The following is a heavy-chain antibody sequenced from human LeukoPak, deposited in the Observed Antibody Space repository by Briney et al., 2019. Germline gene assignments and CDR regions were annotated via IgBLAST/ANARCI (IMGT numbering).Heavy chain of an antibody. D-gene: IGHD3-3*01. Sequence: PGRSLRLSCAASGFTFDDYAMHWVRQAPGKGLEWVSGISWNSGSISYADSVKGRFTISRDNAKNSLYLQMNSLRAEDTALYYCAKDISTIFGVVTTFDYWGQGTPVTVSS. CDR2: ISWNSGSI. V-gene: IGHV3-9*01. J-gene: IGHJ4*02. CDR1: GFTFDDYA. CDR3: AKDISTIFGVVTTFDY.